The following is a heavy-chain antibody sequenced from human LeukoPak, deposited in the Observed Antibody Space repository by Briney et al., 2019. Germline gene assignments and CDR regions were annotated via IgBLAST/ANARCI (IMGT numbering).Heavy chain of an antibody. Sequence: PGGSLRLSCAASGFTFSSYAMHWVRQAPGKGLEWVAVISYDGSNKYYADSVKGRFTISRDNSKNTLYLQMNSLRAEDTAVYYCARSALPFYYYDSIGYYFDYWGQGTLVTVSS. CDR3: ARSALPFYYYDSIGYYFDY. J-gene: IGHJ4*02. CDR2: ISYDGSNK. CDR1: GFTFSSYA. D-gene: IGHD3-22*01. V-gene: IGHV3-30*04.